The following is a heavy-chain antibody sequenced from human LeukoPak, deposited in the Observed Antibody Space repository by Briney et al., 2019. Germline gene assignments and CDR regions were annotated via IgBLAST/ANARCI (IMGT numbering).Heavy chain of an antibody. CDR2: INPSGTDN. D-gene: IGHD3-10*01. J-gene: IGHJ4*02. CDR1: GYSFTNNY. CDR3: ATDLPSGYGSTAY. V-gene: IGHV1-46*01. Sequence: ASVKVSCKASGYSFTNNYMHWVRQAPGQGLEWMGLINPSGTDNLYAQTCQGRVTMTRDTSTRTVYMELSSLISEDTAVYYCATDLPSGYGSTAYWGQGTLVTVSS.